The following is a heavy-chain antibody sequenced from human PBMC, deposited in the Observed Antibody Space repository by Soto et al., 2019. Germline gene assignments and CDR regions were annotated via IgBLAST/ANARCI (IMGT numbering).Heavy chain of an antibody. CDR3: ARVYYDFWSGYYYYYMDV. J-gene: IGHJ6*03. CDR1: GFTVSSNY. Sequence: EVQLVESGGGLVQPGGSLRLSCAASGFTVSSNYMSWVRQAPGKGLEWVSVIYSGGSTYYADSVKGRFTISRDNSKNTLYLQMNSLRAEDTAVYYCARVYYDFWSGYYYYYMDVWGKGTTVTVSS. CDR2: IYSGGST. D-gene: IGHD3-3*01. V-gene: IGHV3-66*01.